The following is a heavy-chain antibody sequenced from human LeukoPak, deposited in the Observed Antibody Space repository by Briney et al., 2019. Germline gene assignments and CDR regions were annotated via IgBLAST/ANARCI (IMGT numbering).Heavy chain of an antibody. J-gene: IGHJ4*02. CDR3: ARFPVAMLRGVHLTKFYFDY. D-gene: IGHD3-10*01. Sequence: PSETLSLTCAVYGGSFSGYYWSWIRQPPGKGLEWIGEINHSGSTNYNPSLKSRVTVSVDTSKNQFSLKLSSVTAADTAVYYCARFPVAMLRGVHLTKFYFDYWGQGALVTVSS. CDR2: INHSGST. V-gene: IGHV4-34*01. CDR1: GGSFSGYY.